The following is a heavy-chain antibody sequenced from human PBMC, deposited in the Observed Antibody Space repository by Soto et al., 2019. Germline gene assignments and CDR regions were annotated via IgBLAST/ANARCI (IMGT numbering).Heavy chain of an antibody. CDR2: ISSSSSYI. CDR3: ARDPHQIIAAAVNYFDY. Sequence: AGGSLRLSCAASGFTFSSYSMNWVRQAPGKGLEWVSSISSSSSYIYYADSVKGRFTISRDNAKNSLYLQMNSLRAEDTAVYYCARDPHQIIAAAVNYFDYWGQGTLVTVSS. V-gene: IGHV3-21*04. CDR1: GFTFSSYS. D-gene: IGHD6-13*01. J-gene: IGHJ4*02.